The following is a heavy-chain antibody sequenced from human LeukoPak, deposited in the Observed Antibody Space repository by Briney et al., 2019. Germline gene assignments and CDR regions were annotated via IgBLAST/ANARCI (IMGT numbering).Heavy chain of an antibody. CDR1: GISLINYA. CDR3: PKRGVVIRGILVIGYHQEAYHYDF. J-gene: IGHJ4*02. Sequence: GGALRLSCVVSGISLINYAMTWVRQAPWRGVEGVSYNSERGGNTTYAYSVKSRFTISRDTSLNTLYLQMNNLRAEDTAVYFCPKRGVVIRGILVIGYHQEAYHYDFWGQGVLVTVSS. CDR2: NSERGGNT. D-gene: IGHD3-10*01. V-gene: IGHV3-23*01.